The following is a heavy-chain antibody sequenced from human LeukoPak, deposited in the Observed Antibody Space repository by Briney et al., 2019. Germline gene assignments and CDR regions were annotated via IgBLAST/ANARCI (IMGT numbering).Heavy chain of an antibody. CDR2: IIPLFDTS. CDR1: GYTFTSYY. CDR3: ARVRDESGFDP. D-gene: IGHD3-9*01. Sequence: GASVKVSCKASGYTFTSYYMHWVRQAPGQGLEWMGLIIPLFDTSNYAQEFQGRVTITADQSTSTVYMELRSLTSDDTAVYYCARVRDESGFDPWGQGTLVTVSS. V-gene: IGHV1-46*01. J-gene: IGHJ5*02.